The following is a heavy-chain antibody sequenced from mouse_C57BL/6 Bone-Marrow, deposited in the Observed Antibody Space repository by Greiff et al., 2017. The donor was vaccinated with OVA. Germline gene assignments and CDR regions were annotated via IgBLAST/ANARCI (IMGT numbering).Heavy chain of an antibody. CDR3: TRYYGSSYGFAY. Sequence: EVQRVESGTVLARPGASVKMSCKTSGYTFTSYWMHWVKQRPGQGLEWIGAIYPGNSDTSYNQKFKGKAKLTAVTSASTAYMELSSLTNEDAAVYYCTRYYGSSYGFAYWGQGTLVTVSA. V-gene: IGHV1-5*01. CDR1: GYTFTSYW. D-gene: IGHD1-1*01. CDR2: IYPGNSDT. J-gene: IGHJ3*01.